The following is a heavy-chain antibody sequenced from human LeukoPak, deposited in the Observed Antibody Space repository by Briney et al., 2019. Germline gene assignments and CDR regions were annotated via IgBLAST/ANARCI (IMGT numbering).Heavy chain of an antibody. V-gene: IGHV3-21*01. Sequence: KRGGSLRLSCAASGFTFSSHSMNWVRQAPGKGLEWVSSLRSSSSYIYYADSVKGRFTISRDNAKNSLYLQMNSLRAEDTAVYYCARSMAVAGRSYWYFDLWGRGTLVTVSS. CDR1: GFTFSSHS. CDR2: LRSSSSYI. J-gene: IGHJ2*01. CDR3: ARSMAVAGRSYWYFDL. D-gene: IGHD6-19*01.